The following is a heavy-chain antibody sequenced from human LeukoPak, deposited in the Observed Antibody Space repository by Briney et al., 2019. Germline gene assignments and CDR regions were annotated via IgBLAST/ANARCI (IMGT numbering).Heavy chain of an antibody. CDR1: GDSIRKSY. CDR3: ARVPDLGYCSSKNCHPNWYFDL. J-gene: IGHJ2*01. CDR2: IFYTGGT. V-gene: IGHV4-59*01. Sequence: SETLSLTCIVSGDSIRKSYWSWIRDPPGKGRGWMAYIFYTGGTNYNPPLMSRVTISIDTSMNQFSLKLTSVTAADTAVYYCARVPDLGYCSSKNCHPNWYFDLWGRGTLASVSS. D-gene: IGHD2-2*01.